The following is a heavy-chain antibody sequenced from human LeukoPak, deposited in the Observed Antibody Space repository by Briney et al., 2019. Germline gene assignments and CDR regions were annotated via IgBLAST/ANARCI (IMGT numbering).Heavy chain of an antibody. CDR3: ATPRQTAGFDY. Sequence: ASVKVSCKASGGTFSSYAISWVRQAPGQGLEWMGRIIPIFGTANYAQKFQGRVTITTDESTSTAYMELSSLRSEDTAVYYCATPRQTAGFDYWGQGTLVTVSS. D-gene: IGHD3-10*01. V-gene: IGHV1-69*05. CDR1: GGTFSSYA. CDR2: IIPIFGTA. J-gene: IGHJ4*02.